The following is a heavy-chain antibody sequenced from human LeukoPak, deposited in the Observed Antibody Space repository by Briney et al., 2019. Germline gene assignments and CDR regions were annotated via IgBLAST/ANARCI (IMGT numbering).Heavy chain of an antibody. J-gene: IGHJ6*03. CDR1: GGSFSGYY. CDR2: INHSGST. Sequence: ASETLSLTCAVYGGSFSGYYWSWIRQPPGKGLEWIGEINHSGSTNYNPSLKSRVTISVDTSKNQFSLKLSSVTAADTAVYYCARLPAYYYYYYYMDVWGKGTTVTISS. V-gene: IGHV4-34*01. CDR3: ARLPAYYYYYYYMDV.